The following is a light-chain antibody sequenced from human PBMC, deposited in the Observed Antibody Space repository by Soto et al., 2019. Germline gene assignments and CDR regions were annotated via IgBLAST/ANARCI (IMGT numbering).Light chain of an antibody. CDR3: QQRSNWQIT. V-gene: IGKV3D-11*02. CDR1: QSVTSNY. Sequence: PGERANLSCGASQSVTSNYLAWYQQKPGQAPRLLIYDVSNRATGIPARFSGSGSGTDFTLTISGLEPEDFAVYYCQQRSNWQITFGQGTRLEI. J-gene: IGKJ5*01. CDR2: DVS.